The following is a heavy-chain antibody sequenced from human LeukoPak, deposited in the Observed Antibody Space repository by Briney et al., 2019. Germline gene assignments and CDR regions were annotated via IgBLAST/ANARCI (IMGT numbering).Heavy chain of an antibody. V-gene: IGHV4-39*07. CDR1: GDSVSTTSFY. CDR3: ARDGVTTVVTPGAFDI. J-gene: IGHJ3*02. D-gene: IGHD4-23*01. Sequence: SETLSLTCTVSGDSVSTTSFYWGWIRQPPGKGLDCLGTTYSRGSTYNPSLTSRVTISVDRSKNQFSLKLSSVTAADTAVYYCARDGVTTVVTPGAFDIWGQGTMVTVSS. CDR2: TYSRGST.